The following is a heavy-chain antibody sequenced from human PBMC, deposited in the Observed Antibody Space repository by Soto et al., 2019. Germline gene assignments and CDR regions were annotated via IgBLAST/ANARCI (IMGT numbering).Heavy chain of an antibody. J-gene: IGHJ4*02. CDR1: GCSISSGGYY. Sequence: PSETLSLTCTVSGCSISSGGYYWSWIRQHPGKGLEWIGYIYYSGSTYYNPSLKSRVTISVDTSKNQFSLKLSSVTAADTAVYYCARATRGPNSGYYQIDYWGQGTLLTVSS. CDR2: IYYSGST. V-gene: IGHV4-31*03. CDR3: ARATRGPNSGYYQIDY. D-gene: IGHD3-22*01.